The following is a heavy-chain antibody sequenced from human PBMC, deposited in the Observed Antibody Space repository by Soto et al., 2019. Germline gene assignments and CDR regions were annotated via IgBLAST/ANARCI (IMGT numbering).Heavy chain of an antibody. CDR3: ARGPLLWGDV. D-gene: IGHD3-10*01. CDR2: INAGNGNT. Sequence: QVQLVQSGAEVKKPGASVKVSCKASGYTFTNYAMHWVRQAPGQRLEWMGWINAGNGNTKYSQKFQGRVTITRDTSASTAYRELSSLRAEDTAVYSCARGPLLWGDVWGQGPTVTVSS. V-gene: IGHV1-3*01. CDR1: GYTFTNYA. J-gene: IGHJ6*02.